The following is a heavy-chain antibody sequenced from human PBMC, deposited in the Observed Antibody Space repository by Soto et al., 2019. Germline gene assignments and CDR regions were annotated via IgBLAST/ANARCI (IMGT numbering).Heavy chain of an antibody. J-gene: IGHJ6*02. V-gene: IGHV1-69*01. CDR2: IIPIFGTA. CDR3: ARDGSGYRSRASPMDV. D-gene: IGHD3-22*01. Sequence: QVQLVQSGAEVKKPGSSVKVSCKASGDTFSSYAISWVRQAPGQGLEWMGGIIPIFGTANYAQKFQGRVTITADESTSTASMALSSLRSEDTAVYYCARDGSGYRSRASPMDVWGQGTTVTVSS. CDR1: GDTFSSYA.